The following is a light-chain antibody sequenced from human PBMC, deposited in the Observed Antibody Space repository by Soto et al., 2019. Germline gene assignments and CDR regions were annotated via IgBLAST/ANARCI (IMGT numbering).Light chain of an antibody. CDR2: AAS. Sequence: IQLTQSPSSLSASVGHRVTITCRASQSISNYLAWYQQKPGKAPNLLIYAASSFQSGVPSRFSGSGSGTDFTLTISSLQPEDFGTYYCQQDNTYPFTFGRGTKLEIK. V-gene: IGKV1-9*01. CDR3: QQDNTYPFT. J-gene: IGKJ4*01. CDR1: QSISNY.